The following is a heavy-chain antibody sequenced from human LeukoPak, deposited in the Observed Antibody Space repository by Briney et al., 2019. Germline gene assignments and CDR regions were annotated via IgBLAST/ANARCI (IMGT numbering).Heavy chain of an antibody. CDR1: GYTFTSYG. V-gene: IGHV1-18*01. D-gene: IGHD6-13*01. CDR2: ISAYNGNT. CDR3: ARDSTEAAAGPNWFDP. Sequence: GASVKVSCKASGYTFTSYGISWVRQAPGHGLEGMGWISAYNGNTNYAQKLQGRVTMTTDTSTSTAYMEPRSLRSDDTAVYYCARDSTEAAAGPNWFDPWGQGTLVTVSS. J-gene: IGHJ5*02.